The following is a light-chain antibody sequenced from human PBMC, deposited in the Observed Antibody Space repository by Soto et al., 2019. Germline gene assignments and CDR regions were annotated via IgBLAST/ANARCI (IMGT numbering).Light chain of an antibody. CDR3: LHYNSYPPWT. V-gene: IGKV1-5*03. J-gene: IGKJ1*01. CDR2: KAS. CDR1: QSINTW. Sequence: DIPMTQSPSTLSASVGDRVTITCRASQSINTWLAWYQQEPGKAPKLLIYKASSLESGVPSRFSGSGSGTEFTLTISSLQPDDFATYYCLHYNSYPPWTFGQGTKVEIK.